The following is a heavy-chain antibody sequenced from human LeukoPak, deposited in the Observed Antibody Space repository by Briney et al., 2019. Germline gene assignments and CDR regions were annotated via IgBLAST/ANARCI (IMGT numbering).Heavy chain of an antibody. Sequence: PSETLSLTCAAYGGSFSGYYWSWIRQPPGKGLEWIGEINHSGSTNYNPSPKSRVTISVDITKNQFSLKLSSVTAADTGVYYCARGDVRKYYYDSSGYYNFDYWGQGTLVTVSS. CDR3: ARGDVRKYYYDSSGYYNFDY. J-gene: IGHJ4*02. CDR2: INHSGST. D-gene: IGHD3-22*01. CDR1: GGSFSGYY. V-gene: IGHV4-34*01.